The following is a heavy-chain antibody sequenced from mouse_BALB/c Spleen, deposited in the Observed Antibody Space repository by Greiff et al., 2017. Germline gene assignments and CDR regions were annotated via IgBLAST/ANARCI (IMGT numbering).Heavy chain of an antibody. D-gene: IGHD2-4*01. CDR1: GFSLTSYG. J-gene: IGHJ4*01. CDR3: ARLYDYDFYYAMDY. V-gene: IGHV2-9*02. CDR2: IWAGGST. Sequence: QVQLKESGPGLVAPSQSLSITCTVSGFSLTSYGVHWVRQPPGKGLEWLGVIWAGGSTNYNSALMSRLSISKDNSKSQVFLKMNSLQTDDTAMYYCARLYDYDFYYAMDYWGQGTSVTVSS.